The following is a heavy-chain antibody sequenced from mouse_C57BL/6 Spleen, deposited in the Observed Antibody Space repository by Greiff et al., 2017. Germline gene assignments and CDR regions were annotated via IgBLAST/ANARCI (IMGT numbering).Heavy chain of an antibody. CDR3: ARHEEGYYGSRGYCDV. Sequence: VQLQESGAELVKPGASVTLSCKASGYTFTEYTIHWVKQRSGQGLEWIGWFYPGSGSIKYNEKFKDKATLTADKSSSTVYMELSRLTSEDSAVYFCARHEEGYYGSRGYCDVWGTGTTVTVSS. CDR1: GYTFTEYT. J-gene: IGHJ1*03. CDR2: FYPGSGSI. V-gene: IGHV1-62-2*01. D-gene: IGHD1-1*01.